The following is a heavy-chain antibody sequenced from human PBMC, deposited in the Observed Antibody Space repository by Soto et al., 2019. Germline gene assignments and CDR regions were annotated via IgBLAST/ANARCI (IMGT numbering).Heavy chain of an antibody. CDR1: GFTFTSSA. V-gene: IGHV1-58*01. J-gene: IGHJ5*02. Sequence: SVKVSCKASGFTFTSSAVQWVRQARGQRXEWIGWIVVGSGNTNYAQKFQERVTITRDMSTSTAYMELSSLRSEDTAVYYCAAAPLYYDFWSGYLPWFDPWGQGTLVTVSS. D-gene: IGHD3-3*01. CDR3: AAAPLYYDFWSGYLPWFDP. CDR2: IVVGSGNT.